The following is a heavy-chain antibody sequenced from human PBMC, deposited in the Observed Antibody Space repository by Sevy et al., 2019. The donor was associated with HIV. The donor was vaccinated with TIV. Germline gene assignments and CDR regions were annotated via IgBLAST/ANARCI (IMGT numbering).Heavy chain of an antibody. CDR3: ARIAVAGRLDAFDI. CDR2: INPNSGGT. CDR1: GYTFTGYY. J-gene: IGHJ3*02. V-gene: IGHV1-2*02. D-gene: IGHD6-19*01. Sequence: ASVKVSCKASGYTFTGYYMHWVRQAPGQGLEWMGWINPNSGGTNYAKKFQGRVTMTRDTSISTAYMELSRLRSDDTAVYYCARIAVAGRLDAFDIWGQGTMVTVSS.